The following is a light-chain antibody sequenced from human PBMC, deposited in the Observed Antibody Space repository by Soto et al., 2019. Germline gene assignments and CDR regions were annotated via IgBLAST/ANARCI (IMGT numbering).Light chain of an antibody. J-gene: IGLJ2*01. CDR2: VNSDGSY. CDR1: SGHNSDA. CDR3: QTWGTGIQV. Sequence: QSVLTQSPSASASLGTSVKLTCTLSSGHNSDAIAWHQQQPEKGPRYLMKVNSDGSYSKGDGIPDRFSGSSSGAERYLTISSLQSEDEADYYCQTWGTGIQVFGGGTQLTVL. V-gene: IGLV4-69*01.